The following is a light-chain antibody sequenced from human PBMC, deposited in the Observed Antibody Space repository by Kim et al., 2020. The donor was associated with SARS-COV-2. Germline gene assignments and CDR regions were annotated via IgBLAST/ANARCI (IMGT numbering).Light chain of an antibody. V-gene: IGLV3-21*04. CDR3: QVWDTGSTHVV. CDR1: NIVTKS. J-gene: IGLJ2*01. Sequence: SYELTQPPSVSVAPGKTASITCGGNNIVTKSVHWYQQKPGQAPVLVIYFDSYRPSGIPERFSGSISGNTATLTITRVEAGDEADYYCQVWDTGSTHVVFGGGTKLTVL. CDR2: FDS.